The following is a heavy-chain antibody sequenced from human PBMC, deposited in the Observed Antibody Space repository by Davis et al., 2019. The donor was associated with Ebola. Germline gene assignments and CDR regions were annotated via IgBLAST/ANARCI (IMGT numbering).Heavy chain of an antibody. Sequence: KVSCKGSGYSFTSNWIGWVRQMPGKGLEWMGIIHPSDSDTRYSPSFQGQVTMSVDNSTSTAYLQWNSLKASDSAMYHCARVGSSWYFDSWGQGTLVTVSS. V-gene: IGHV5-51*01. CDR3: ARVGSSWYFDS. CDR2: IHPSDSDT. D-gene: IGHD6-13*01. J-gene: IGHJ4*02. CDR1: GYSFTSNW.